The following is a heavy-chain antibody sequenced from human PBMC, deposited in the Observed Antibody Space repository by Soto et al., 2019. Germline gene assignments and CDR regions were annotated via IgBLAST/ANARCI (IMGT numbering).Heavy chain of an antibody. D-gene: IGHD3-16*01. CDR2: TYYRSKWYN. Sequence: PSQTLSLTCAISGDSVSSNSAAWNWIRQSPSRGLEWLGRTYYRSKWYNDYAVSVKSRITINPDTSKNQFSLQLNSVTPEDTAVYYCAKFLRPKPYYYYGMDVWGQGTTVTVS. J-gene: IGHJ6*02. V-gene: IGHV6-1*01. CDR3: AKFLRPKPYYYYGMDV. CDR1: GDSVSSNSAA.